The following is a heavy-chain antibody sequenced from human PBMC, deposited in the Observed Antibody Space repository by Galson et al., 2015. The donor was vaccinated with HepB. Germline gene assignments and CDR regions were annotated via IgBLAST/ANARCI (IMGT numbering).Heavy chain of an antibody. CDR1: GDSVSSGSVA. CDR3: ARGTSRWDGVDY. V-gene: IGHV6-1*01. CDR2: TYYRSNWYN. Sequence: CAISGDSVSSGSVAWNWIRQSPSRGLEGLGRTYYRSNWYNDYAPSVKSRITINPDTAKNQFSLHLNSVTPEDTAVYYCARGTSRWDGVDYWGQGTLVTVSS. D-gene: IGHD1-26*01. J-gene: IGHJ4*02.